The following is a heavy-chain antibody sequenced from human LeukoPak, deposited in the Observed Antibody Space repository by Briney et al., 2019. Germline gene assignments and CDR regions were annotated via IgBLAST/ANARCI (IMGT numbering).Heavy chain of an antibody. J-gene: IGHJ6*02. CDR1: GYTFTSYD. Sequence: GASVKASCKASGYTFTSYDINWVRQATGQGLEWMGWMNPNSGNTGYAQKFQGRVSMTRNTSISTAYMELSSLRSEDTAVYYCASRYCSSTSCLQYFYYYGLDVWGQGTTVTVSS. V-gene: IGHV1-8*01. CDR2: MNPNSGNT. CDR3: ASRYCSSTSCLQYFYYYGLDV. D-gene: IGHD2-2*01.